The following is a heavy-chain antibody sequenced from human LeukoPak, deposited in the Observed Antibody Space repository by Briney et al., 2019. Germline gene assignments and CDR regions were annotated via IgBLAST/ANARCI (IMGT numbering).Heavy chain of an antibody. CDR1: GYSFTSYW. D-gene: IGHD2-15*01. Sequence: GESLKISCKGSGYSFTSYWIGWVRQMPGKGLEWMGIIYPGDSDTRYSPSFQGQVTISADKSISTAYLQWSSLKASDTAMYYCARHPSLRYCSGGSCYDYWGQGTLVTVSS. J-gene: IGHJ4*02. CDR2: IYPGDSDT. V-gene: IGHV5-51*01. CDR3: ARHPSLRYCSGGSCYDY.